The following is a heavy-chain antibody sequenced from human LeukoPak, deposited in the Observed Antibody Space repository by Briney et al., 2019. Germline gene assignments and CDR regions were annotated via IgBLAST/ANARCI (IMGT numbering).Heavy chain of an antibody. CDR3: TRDRPRCDS. CDR1: GFTLSSYS. J-gene: IGHJ5*01. V-gene: IGHV3-21*01. CDR2: ISSSSNYI. Sequence: GGSLRLSCAASGFTLSSYSMNWVRQALGKGLEWVSSISSSSNYIYYADSVKGRFTISRDNARNSLYLQMNSLRAEDTAVYYCTRDRPRCDSWGQGTLVTVSS.